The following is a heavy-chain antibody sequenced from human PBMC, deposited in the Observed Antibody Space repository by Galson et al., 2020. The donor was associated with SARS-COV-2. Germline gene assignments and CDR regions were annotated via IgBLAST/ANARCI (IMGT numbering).Heavy chain of an antibody. CDR2: ILYPGGT. CDR3: ARHVRSYFGPGSFDP. J-gene: IGHJ5*02. D-gene: IGHD3-10*01. V-gene: IGHV4-39*07. CDR1: GGSISGSDSY. Sequence: SETLSLSCTVSGGSISGSDSYWAWLRRPPGKELEWIGSILYPGGTYYNPSLASRVTISLDTSKNQFSLNLRSVTAADTAIFYCARHVRSYFGPGSFDPWGQGTLVAVSA.